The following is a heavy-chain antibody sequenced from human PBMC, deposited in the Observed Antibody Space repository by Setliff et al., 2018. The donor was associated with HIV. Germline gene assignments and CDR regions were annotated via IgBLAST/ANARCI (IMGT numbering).Heavy chain of an antibody. J-gene: IGHJ4*02. V-gene: IGHV4-34*01. CDR3: ARGHPIVPTGLVSFYFDH. Sequence: LSLTCAVYGGSFSGYYWSWIRQPPGKGLEWIGEINHRGSTDYMPSLKSRVTISLDTSKNQFSLKLSSVTAADTAVYYCARGHPIVPTGLVSFYFDHWGQGTLVTVSS. CDR1: GGSFSGYY. D-gene: IGHD2-2*01. CDR2: INHRGST.